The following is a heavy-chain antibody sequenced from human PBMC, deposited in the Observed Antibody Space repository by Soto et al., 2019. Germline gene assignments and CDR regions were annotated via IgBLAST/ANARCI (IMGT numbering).Heavy chain of an antibody. CDR3: ARVGGNWNDDYFDY. CDR1: GYTFSDHD. V-gene: IGHV1-8*01. J-gene: IGHJ4*02. CDR2: MNPNSGDT. Sequence: QVQLVQSGAEVKKPGASVKVSCKASGYTFSDHDINWVRQATGQGPEWLGWMNPNSGDTGYAQNFQVRGTMTRDNSIRTAYMELSSLRSEDTAVYYCARVGGNWNDDYFDYWGQGTLVTVSS. D-gene: IGHD1-1*01.